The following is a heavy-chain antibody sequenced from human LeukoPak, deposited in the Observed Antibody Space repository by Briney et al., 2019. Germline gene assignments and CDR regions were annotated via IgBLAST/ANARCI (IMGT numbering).Heavy chain of an antibody. CDR3: AGNYYGSGSYYSEDRY. Sequence: PSETLSLTCTVSGGSISSGSYYWSWIRQPAGKGLEWIGRIYTSGSTNCNPSLKSRVTISVDTSKNQFSLKLSSVTAADTAVYYCAGNYYGSGSYYSEDRYWGQGTLVTVSS. CDR1: GGSISSGSYY. CDR2: IYTSGST. D-gene: IGHD3-10*01. J-gene: IGHJ4*02. V-gene: IGHV4-61*02.